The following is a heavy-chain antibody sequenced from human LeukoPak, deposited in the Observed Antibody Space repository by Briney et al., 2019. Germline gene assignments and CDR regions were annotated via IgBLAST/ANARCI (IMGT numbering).Heavy chain of an antibody. CDR3: TRKATTGPTKAAFDV. CDR2: IYHSGSG. V-gene: IGHV4-28*01. CDR1: GYSISNDYY. Sequence: SETLSLTCAVSGYSISNDYYWGWIGQPPGRGLEWIGQIYHSGSGYYNPSLKSRVAMSVDTSKNQFSLKLSSVTAVDTAVYYCTRKATTGPTKAAFDVWGQGTMVTVSS. D-gene: IGHD4-17*01. J-gene: IGHJ3*01.